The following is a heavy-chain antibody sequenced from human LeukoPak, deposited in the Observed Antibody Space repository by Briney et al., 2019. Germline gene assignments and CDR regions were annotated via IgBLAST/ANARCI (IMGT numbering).Heavy chain of an antibody. CDR2: ILADGTTT. D-gene: IGHD1-7*01. J-gene: IGHJ4*02. CDR3: ARGNYGFDY. V-gene: IGHV3-74*03. CDR1: GFIFSDYE. Sequence: GGSLRLSCAASGFIFSDYEMYWVRQAPGKGLVWVSRILADGTTTMYADSVKGRFTISRDNAMNTLYLQMNSLRAEDTAAYYCARGNYGFDYWGQGTLVIVSS.